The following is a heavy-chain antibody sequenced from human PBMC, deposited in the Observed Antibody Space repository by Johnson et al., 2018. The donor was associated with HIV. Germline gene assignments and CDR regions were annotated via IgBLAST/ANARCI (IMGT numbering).Heavy chain of an antibody. CDR2: ISYDGSNK. D-gene: IGHD3-22*01. CDR3: AIVTMIVVVMQAFDI. V-gene: IGHV3-30-3*01. Sequence: QMQLVESGGGVVQPGRSLRLSCAASGFTFSSYAMHWVRQAPGKGLEWVAVISYDGSNKYYADSVKGRFTIYRDNSKNTLYLQMNSLRAEDTAVYYCAIVTMIVVVMQAFDIWGQGTMVTVSS. J-gene: IGHJ3*02. CDR1: GFTFSSYA.